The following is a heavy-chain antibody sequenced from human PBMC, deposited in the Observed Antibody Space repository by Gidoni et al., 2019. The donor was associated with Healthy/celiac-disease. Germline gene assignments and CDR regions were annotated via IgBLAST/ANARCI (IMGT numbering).Heavy chain of an antibody. CDR2: IKSKTDGGTT. D-gene: IGHD2-15*01. CDR3: TTVVAAFVYYYYGMDV. J-gene: IGHJ6*02. V-gene: IGHV3-15*01. Sequence: EVQLVESGGGVVKPGGSRRLSCEASGFPFGTATVSWVRPAPGKGLEWVGRIKSKTDGGTTDYAAPVKGRCTISRDDSKNTLYLQMNSLKTEDTAVYYCTTVVAAFVYYYYGMDVWGQGTTVTVSS. CDR1: GFPFGTAT.